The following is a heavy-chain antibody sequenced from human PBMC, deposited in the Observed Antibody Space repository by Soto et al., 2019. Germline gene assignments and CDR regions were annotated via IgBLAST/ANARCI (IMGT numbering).Heavy chain of an antibody. CDR1: GYTFTSYA. CDR3: ARGLPVTMDY. J-gene: IGHJ4*02. CDR2: INAGNGHT. D-gene: IGHD4-17*01. Sequence: QVQLVQSGAEVKKPGVSVKVSCKASGYTFTSYAMHWVRQAPGQRLEWMGWINAGNGHTKYSQKFQGRVTITRDTSASTAYMELSSLRSEDTAVYYCARGLPVTMDYWGQGTLVTVSS. V-gene: IGHV1-3*01.